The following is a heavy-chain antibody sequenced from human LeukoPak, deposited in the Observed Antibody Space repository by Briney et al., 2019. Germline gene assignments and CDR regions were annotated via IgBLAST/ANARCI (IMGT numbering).Heavy chain of an antibody. Sequence: SETLSLTCTVSGGSISSYYWSWIRQPAGKGLEWIGRIYTSGSTNYNPSLKSRVTMSLDTSKNQFSLKLSSVTAADTAVYYCARDGSGSYQNNFDYWGQGTLVTVSS. V-gene: IGHV4-4*07. D-gene: IGHD1-26*01. J-gene: IGHJ4*02. CDR3: ARDGSGSYQNNFDY. CDR2: IYTSGST. CDR1: GGSISSYY.